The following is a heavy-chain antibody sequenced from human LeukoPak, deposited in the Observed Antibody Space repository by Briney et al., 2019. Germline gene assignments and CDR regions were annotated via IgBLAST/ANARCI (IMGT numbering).Heavy chain of an antibody. Sequence: GGSLRLSCAASGFTFADYTMHWVRQVPGRSLEWVSLISRDGLRTYYADSVKGRFTISRDNSKNSLYLQMNSLRTEDTALYYCAKDEGGDVYFFDYWGQGALVTVSS. D-gene: IGHD2-21*01. V-gene: IGHV3-43*01. CDR1: GFTFADYT. CDR2: ISRDGLRT. J-gene: IGHJ4*02. CDR3: AKDEGGDVYFFDY.